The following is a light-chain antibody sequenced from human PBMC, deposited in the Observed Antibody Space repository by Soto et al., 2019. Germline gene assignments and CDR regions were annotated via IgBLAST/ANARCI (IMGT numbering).Light chain of an antibody. V-gene: IGKV1-33*01. Sequence: DIQMPQSPSSLSASVGDRVTITCQASQDITNYLNWYQQKPGKAPKLLIHDSSNLETGVPSRFSGSGSGTYFSFTISSLQPEDIATYYCQQYDTLPLTFGQGTRLEIK. CDR1: QDITNY. CDR3: QQYDTLPLT. J-gene: IGKJ5*01. CDR2: DSS.